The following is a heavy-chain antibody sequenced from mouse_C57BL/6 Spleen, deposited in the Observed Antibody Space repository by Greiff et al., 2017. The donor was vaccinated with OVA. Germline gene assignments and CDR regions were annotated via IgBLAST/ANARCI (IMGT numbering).Heavy chain of an antibody. Sequence: VKLQESGAELARPGASVKMSCKASGYTFTSYTMHWVKQRPGQGLEWIGYINPSSGYTKYNQKFKDKATLTADKSSSTAYMQLSSLTSEDSAVYYCAKGYGSSFIFDYWGQGTTLTVSS. CDR2: INPSSGYT. D-gene: IGHD1-1*01. J-gene: IGHJ2*01. CDR3: AKGYGSSFIFDY. V-gene: IGHV1-4*01. CDR1: GYTFTSYT.